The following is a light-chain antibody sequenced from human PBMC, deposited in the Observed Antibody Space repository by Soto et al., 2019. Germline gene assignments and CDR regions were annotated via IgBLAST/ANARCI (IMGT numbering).Light chain of an antibody. CDR1: QSISNW. Sequence: DIQMTQSPSTLSASVGDRVTITCRASQSISNWLAWYQQKPGKAPKLLIYDASVLESGVPSRFSGSGSETEFSLTIDSLRPDDFATYYCQQYNSYSWTFGQGTKVDIK. V-gene: IGKV1-5*01. CDR3: QQYNSYSWT. CDR2: DAS. J-gene: IGKJ1*01.